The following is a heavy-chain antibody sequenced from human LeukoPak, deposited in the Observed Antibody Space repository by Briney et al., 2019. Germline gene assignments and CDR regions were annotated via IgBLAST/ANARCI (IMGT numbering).Heavy chain of an antibody. V-gene: IGHV3-30*04. CDR1: GFTFSSYA. CDR2: ISYDGSNK. CDR3: ARDLGDSSGWYGYFDY. Sequence: GGSLRLSCAASGFTFSSYAMHWVRQAPGKGLEWVAVISYDGSNKYYADSVKGRFTISRDNSKNTLYLQMNSLRAEDTAVYYCARDLGDSSGWYGYFDYWGQGTLVTVSS. J-gene: IGHJ4*02. D-gene: IGHD6-19*01.